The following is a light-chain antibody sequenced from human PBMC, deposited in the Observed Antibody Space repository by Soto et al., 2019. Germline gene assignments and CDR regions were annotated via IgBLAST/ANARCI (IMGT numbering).Light chain of an antibody. Sequence: EIVLTQSPGSLSLSPGERATLSCRASQSVSSYLAWYQQKPGQPPRLLIYDASNRATAIPARFSGSGSGTDFTLTISSLEPEDFAVYYCQQRSTWPLTFGGGTKGDIK. J-gene: IGKJ4*01. CDR1: QSVSSY. CDR3: QQRSTWPLT. V-gene: IGKV3-11*01. CDR2: DAS.